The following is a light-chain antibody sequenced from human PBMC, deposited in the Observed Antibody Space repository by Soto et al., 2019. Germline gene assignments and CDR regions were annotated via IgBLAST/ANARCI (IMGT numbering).Light chain of an antibody. Sequence: DIPMTQSPSSLSASVGDRLTITCRASQSISSYLNWYQQKPGKAPNLLMYGASYLKSGVPTRFSGSGSGTDFTLTISSLQPEDFAIYYCQQTYTTPEITFGQGTRLEIK. CDR1: QSISSY. CDR2: GAS. V-gene: IGKV1-39*01. CDR3: QQTYTTPEIT. J-gene: IGKJ5*01.